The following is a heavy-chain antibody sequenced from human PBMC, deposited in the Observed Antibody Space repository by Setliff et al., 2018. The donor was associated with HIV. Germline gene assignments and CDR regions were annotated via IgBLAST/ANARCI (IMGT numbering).Heavy chain of an antibody. CDR3: ARDYYDSSGYIFFPGLPDY. CDR2: INPNNGGT. CDR1: GYTFTGYY. V-gene: IGHV1-2*02. D-gene: IGHD3-22*01. Sequence: ASVKVSCKASGYTFTGYYMHWVRQAPGQGLEWMGWINPNNGGTNYAQTVQGRVTMTRDTSISTAYMELSRLRSDDTAVYYCARDYYDSSGYIFFPGLPDYWGQGTLVTVSS. J-gene: IGHJ4*02.